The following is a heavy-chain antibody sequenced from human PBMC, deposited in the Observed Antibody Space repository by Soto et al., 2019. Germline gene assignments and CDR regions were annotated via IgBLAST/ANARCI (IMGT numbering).Heavy chain of an antibody. CDR1: GCSISSYY. D-gene: IGHD3-10*01. CDR2: IYYSGST. CDR3: ARAWGGAFDF. V-gene: IGHV4-59*01. J-gene: IGHJ3*01. Sequence: PSATLSPTCTVSGCSISSYYWSWIRQPPGKGLECIGYIYYSGSTNYNPSLKSRVTISVDTSKNQFSLKLISVTAADTAVYYCARAWGGAFDFWGQGTMVT.